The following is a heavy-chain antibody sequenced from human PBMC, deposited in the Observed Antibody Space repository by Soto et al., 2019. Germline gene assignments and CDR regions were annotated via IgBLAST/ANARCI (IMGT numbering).Heavy chain of an antibody. CDR2: IKQDGSEK. D-gene: IGHD6-13*01. CDR3: ARVKQQLVFFLEFLNGMDV. Sequence: GGSLRLSCAASGFTFSSYWMSWVRQAPGKGLEWVANIKQDGSEKYYVDSVKGRFTISRDNAKNSLYLQMNSLRAEDTAVYYCARVKQQLVFFLEFLNGMDVWGQGTTVTVSS. CDR1: GFTFSSYW. V-gene: IGHV3-7*05. J-gene: IGHJ6*02.